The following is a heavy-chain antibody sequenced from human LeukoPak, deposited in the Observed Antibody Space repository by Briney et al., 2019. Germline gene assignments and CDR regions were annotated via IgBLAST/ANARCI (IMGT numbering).Heavy chain of an antibody. J-gene: IGHJ5*02. CDR3: ARGLEEGFGELTYNWFDP. CDR2: ISSSSSYI. V-gene: IGHV3-21*01. CDR1: GFTFSSYS. Sequence: GGSLRLSCAASGFTFSSYSMNWVRQAPGKGLEWVSSISSSSSYIYYADSVKGRFTISRDNAKNSLHLQMNSLRAEDTAVYYCARGLEEGFGELTYNWFDPWGQGTLVTVSS. D-gene: IGHD3-10*01.